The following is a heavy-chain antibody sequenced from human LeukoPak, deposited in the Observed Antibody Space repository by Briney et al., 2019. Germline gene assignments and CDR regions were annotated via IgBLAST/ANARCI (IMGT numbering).Heavy chain of an antibody. CDR2: ISSSGSTI. CDR3: ASSGQITEDAFDI. D-gene: IGHD3-10*01. V-gene: IGHV3-11*01. Sequence: GGSLRLSCAASGFTSSDYYMSWIRQAPGKGLEWVSYISSSGSTIYYADSEKGRFTISRDNAKNSLYLQMNSLRAEDTAVYYCASSGQITEDAFDIWGQGTMVTVSS. J-gene: IGHJ3*02. CDR1: GFTSSDYY.